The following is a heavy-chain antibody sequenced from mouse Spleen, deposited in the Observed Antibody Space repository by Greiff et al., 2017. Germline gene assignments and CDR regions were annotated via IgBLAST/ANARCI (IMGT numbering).Heavy chain of an antibody. J-gene: IGHJ4*01. Sequence: EVMLVESGGGLVKLGGSLKLSCAASGFTFSSYAMSWVRQTPEKRLEWVATISSGGGNTYYPDSVKGRFTISRDNAKNTLYLQMSSLKSEDTAIYYCARQGNYGAYYYAMDYWGQGTSVTVSS. D-gene: IGHD2-1*01. CDR2: ISSGGGNT. CDR3: ARQGNYGAYYYAMDY. CDR1: GFTFSSYA. V-gene: IGHV5-9*01.